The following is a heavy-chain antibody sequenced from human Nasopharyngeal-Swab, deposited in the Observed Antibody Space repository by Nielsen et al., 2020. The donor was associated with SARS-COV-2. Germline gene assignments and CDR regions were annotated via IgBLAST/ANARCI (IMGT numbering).Heavy chain of an antibody. V-gene: IGHV4-61*01. CDR2: IYYSGST. CDR3: ASSGSYLGADY. CDR1: GGSISSGSYY. D-gene: IGHD1-26*01. J-gene: IGHJ4*02. Sequence: SETLSLTCTVSGGSISSGSYYWSWIRQPPGKGLEWIGYIYYSGSTNYNPSLKSRVTISVDTSKNQFSLKLSSVTAADTAVYYCASSGSYLGADYWGQGTLVTVSS.